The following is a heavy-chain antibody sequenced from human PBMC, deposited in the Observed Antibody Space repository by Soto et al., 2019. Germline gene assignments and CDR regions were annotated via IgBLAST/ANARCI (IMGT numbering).Heavy chain of an antibody. CDR1: GGTFSSYA. Sequence: QVQLVQSGAEVKKPGSSVKVSCKASGGTFSSYAISWVRQAPGQGLEWMGGIIPIFGTANYAQKFQGRVTITAHESTTTAYMELGSLRSDDTAVYYCARGEGYSSSCYEYNWFDPWGQGTLVTVSS. CDR3: ARGEGYSSSCYEYNWFDP. V-gene: IGHV1-69*12. D-gene: IGHD6-13*01. J-gene: IGHJ5*02. CDR2: IIPIFGTA.